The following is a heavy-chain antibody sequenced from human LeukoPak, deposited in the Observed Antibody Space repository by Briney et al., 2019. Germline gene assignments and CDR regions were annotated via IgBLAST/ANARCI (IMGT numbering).Heavy chain of an antibody. Sequence: GGSLRLSCAASGFTFSNAWMSWVRRSPGRGREWVVRIKSKTDGGTTDYAAPVKGRLTISRDDSKNPMYLQMNSLKTEDTAVYYCTTGLRLVLGRYYYYYGMDVWGQGTTVTVSS. CDR2: IKSKTDGGTT. D-gene: IGHD3-9*01. CDR3: TTGLRLVLGRYYYYYGMDV. J-gene: IGHJ6*02. CDR1: GFTFSNAW. V-gene: IGHV3-15*01.